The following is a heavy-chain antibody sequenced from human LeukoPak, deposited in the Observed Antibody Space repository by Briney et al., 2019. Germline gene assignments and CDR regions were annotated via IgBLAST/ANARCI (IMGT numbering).Heavy chain of an antibody. D-gene: IGHD3-10*01. J-gene: IGHJ4*02. CDR2: FDPEDGET. CDR1: GYTLTELS. CDR3: ATDLSGSESPQE. Sequence: ASVKVSCKVSGYTLTELSMHWVRQAPGKGLEWMGGFDPEDGETIYAQKFQGRVTMTEDTSTDTAYMELSSLRSEDTAVYYCATDLSGSESPQEWGQGTLVTVSS. V-gene: IGHV1-24*01.